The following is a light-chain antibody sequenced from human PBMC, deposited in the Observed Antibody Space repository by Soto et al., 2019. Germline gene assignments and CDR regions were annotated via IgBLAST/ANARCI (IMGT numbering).Light chain of an antibody. J-gene: IGKJ1*01. CDR2: GAS. Sequence: ETVLTQSPGTLSLSPGERATLFCRASRSVSSSYLAWYQQKPGQAPRLLIYGASSRATGIPDRFSGSGSGTDFPLTISILEPEDFAVYYCQQYGSSPPSWTFGQGTKVEIK. CDR3: QQYGSSPPSWT. CDR1: RSVSSSY. V-gene: IGKV3-20*01.